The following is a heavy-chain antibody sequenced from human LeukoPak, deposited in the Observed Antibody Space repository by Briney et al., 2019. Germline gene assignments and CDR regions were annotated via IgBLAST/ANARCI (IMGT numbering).Heavy chain of an antibody. V-gene: IGHV3-48*01. CDR2: IGGNTGII. J-gene: IGHJ4*02. CDR1: GFTVSSNY. Sequence: GGSLRLSCAASGFTVSSNYMSWVRQAPGKGLEWLSYIGGNTGIIWYADSVKGRFTISRDNAKNSLYLQMNSLGVEDTAVYFCVRDHLFAFDYWGRGALITVSS. CDR3: VRDHLFAFDY.